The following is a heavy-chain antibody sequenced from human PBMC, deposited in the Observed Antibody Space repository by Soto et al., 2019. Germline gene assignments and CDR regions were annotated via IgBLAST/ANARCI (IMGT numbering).Heavy chain of an antibody. J-gene: IGHJ3*02. D-gene: IGHD1-1*01. V-gene: IGHV4-34*01. CDR1: GGFVSSGSYY. CDR3: ARVERGTATTVVDAFDI. Sequence: QVQLQQWGAGLLKPSETLSLTCAVYGGFVSSGSYYWSWIRQPPGKGLEWIGEMSHSGGTHFNPSIKSRVTISVDTSKNQFSLKMSSVTAAVTALYYCARVERGTATTVVDAFDIWGPGTMVTVSS. CDR2: MSHSGGT.